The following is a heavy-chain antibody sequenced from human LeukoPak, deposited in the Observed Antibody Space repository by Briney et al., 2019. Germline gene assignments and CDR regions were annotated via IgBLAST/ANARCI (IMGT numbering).Heavy chain of an antibody. Sequence: SETLSLTCTVSGGSISSSSYYWGWIRQPPGKGLEWIGSIYYSGSTYYNPSLKSRVTISVDTSKNQFSLKLSSVTAADTAVYYCARGVWFILPRFDPWGQGTLVTVSS. CDR2: IYYSGST. D-gene: IGHD3-10*01. CDR1: GGSISSSSYY. J-gene: IGHJ5*02. CDR3: ARGVWFILPRFDP. V-gene: IGHV4-39*07.